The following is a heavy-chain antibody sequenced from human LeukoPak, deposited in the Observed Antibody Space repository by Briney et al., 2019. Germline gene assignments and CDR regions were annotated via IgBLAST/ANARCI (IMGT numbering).Heavy chain of an antibody. J-gene: IGHJ4*02. Sequence: PGGSLRLSCAASGFTFSSYAMHWVRQAPGKGLEWVAVISYDGSNKYYADSVKGRFTISRDNSTDTLFLQMSSLRADDTAVYYCARDSGHSWSEHNLRGPSRWGQGTLVTVSS. CDR2: ISYDGSNK. V-gene: IGHV3-30-3*01. CDR1: GFTFSSYA. CDR3: ARDSGHSWSEHNLRGPSR. D-gene: IGHD3-3*02.